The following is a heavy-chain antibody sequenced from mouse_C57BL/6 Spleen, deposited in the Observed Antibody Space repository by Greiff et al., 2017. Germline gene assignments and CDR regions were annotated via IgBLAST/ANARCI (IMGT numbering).Heavy chain of an antibody. CDR3: ARHEDYYGSSPGAMDY. J-gene: IGHJ4*01. CDR1: GFSLTSYG. D-gene: IGHD1-1*01. Sequence: VQVVESGPGLVAPSQSLSITCTVSGFSLTSYGVHWVRQPPGKGLEWLVVIWSDGSTTYNSALKSRLSISKDNSKSQVFLKMNSLQTDDTAMYYCARHEDYYGSSPGAMDYWGQGTSVTVSS. CDR2: IWSDGST. V-gene: IGHV2-6-1*01.